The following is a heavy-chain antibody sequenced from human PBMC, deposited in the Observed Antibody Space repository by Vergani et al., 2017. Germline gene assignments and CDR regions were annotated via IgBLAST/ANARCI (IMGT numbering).Heavy chain of an antibody. D-gene: IGHD4-17*01. V-gene: IGHV1-69*04. CDR1: GGTFSSYA. CDR2: IIPILGIA. J-gene: IGHJ6*03. Sequence: QVQLVQSGAEVKKPGSSVKVSCKASGGTFSSYAISWVRQAPGQGLEWMGRIIPILGIANYAQKFQGRVTITADKSTSTAYMELSSLRSEDTAVYYCARQPLDGDYVQGDYYYMDVWGKGTTVTVSS. CDR3: ARQPLDGDYVQGDYYYMDV.